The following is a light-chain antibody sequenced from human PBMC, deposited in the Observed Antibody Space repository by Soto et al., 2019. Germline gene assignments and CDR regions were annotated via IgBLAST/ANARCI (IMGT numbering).Light chain of an antibody. CDR2: DAS. CDR1: QSVSSY. V-gene: IGKV3-11*01. J-gene: IGKJ4*01. Sequence: EIVLTQSPATLSLSPGERATLSCRASQSVSSYLAWYQQKPGQAPRLLIYDASNRATGIPPRFSGSGSGTDFTLTISSLEPDDFAVYYGQQRSDWPSTFGGGTKVQIK. CDR3: QQRSDWPST.